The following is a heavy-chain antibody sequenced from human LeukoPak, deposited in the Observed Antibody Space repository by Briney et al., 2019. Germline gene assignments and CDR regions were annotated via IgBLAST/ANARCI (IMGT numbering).Heavy chain of an antibody. CDR2: INHSGST. CDR1: GGSIRDGAYF. D-gene: IGHD3-3*01. V-gene: IGHV4-34*01. J-gene: IGHJ4*02. CDR3: ARGPKYYDFWSGYRGAFDY. Sequence: PSQTLSLTCTISGGSIRDGAYFWYWVRQPPGKGLEWIGEINHSGSTNYNPSLKSRVTISVDTSKNQFSLKLSSVTAADTAVYYCARGPKYYDFWSGYRGAFDYWGQGTLVTVSS.